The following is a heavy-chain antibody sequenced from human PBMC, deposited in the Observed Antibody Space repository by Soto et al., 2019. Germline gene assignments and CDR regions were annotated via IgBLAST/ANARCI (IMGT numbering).Heavy chain of an antibody. Sequence: EVQLLESGGGLVQPGGSLRLSCAASGFTFSSYAMSWVRQAPGKGLEWDSGISASGGTSYYADSVKGRFTISRDNSKNTLYLHMNSLRAEYTAVYHCAKGQRWGQGTLVTVSS. CDR3: AKGQR. CDR1: GFTFSSYA. V-gene: IGHV3-23*01. J-gene: IGHJ4*02. CDR2: ISASGGTS.